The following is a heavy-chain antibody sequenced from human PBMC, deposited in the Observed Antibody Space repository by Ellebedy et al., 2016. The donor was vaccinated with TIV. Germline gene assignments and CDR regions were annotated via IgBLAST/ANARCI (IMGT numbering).Heavy chain of an antibody. Sequence: PGGSLRLSCAASGFTFGTSGLHWVRQAPGKGLEWVSSISTISDDVHHADSVKGRFSISRDNVKNSLYLQMNSLRDEDTAVYYCARDENYGAEVIDYWGQGTLVTVSS. J-gene: IGHJ4*02. D-gene: IGHD4-17*01. CDR2: ISTISDDV. CDR1: GFTFGTSG. CDR3: ARDENYGAEVIDY. V-gene: IGHV3-21*04.